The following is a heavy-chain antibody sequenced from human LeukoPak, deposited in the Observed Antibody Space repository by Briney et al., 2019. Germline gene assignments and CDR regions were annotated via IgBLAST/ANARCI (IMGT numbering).Heavy chain of an antibody. Sequence: ASVKVSCKASGYTLTDLSVHWVRQTPGKGLEWMGGFDPEDGETIYAQKFQGRVTMTEDTSTDTAYMELSSLRSEDTAVYYCAADSDSRVRLGELSSDLEAFDIWGQGTLVTVSS. V-gene: IGHV1-24*01. D-gene: IGHD3-16*02. CDR2: FDPEDGET. CDR1: GYTLTDLS. J-gene: IGHJ3*02. CDR3: AADSDSRVRLGELSSDLEAFDI.